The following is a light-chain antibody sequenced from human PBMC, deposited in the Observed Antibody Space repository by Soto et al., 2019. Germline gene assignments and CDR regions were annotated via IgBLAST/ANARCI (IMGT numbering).Light chain of an antibody. CDR2: GAS. V-gene: IGKV3-20*01. CDR1: QSVSSIY. J-gene: IGKJ1*01. CDR3: QQYGSSPWT. Sequence: EIVLTQSPGTLSLSPGEKATISCRASQSVSSIYLAWYQQKPGQAPRLLIYGASSRATGIPDRFSGSGSGTDFTLTISRLEPEDFAVYYCQQYGSSPWTFGQGTKVDIK.